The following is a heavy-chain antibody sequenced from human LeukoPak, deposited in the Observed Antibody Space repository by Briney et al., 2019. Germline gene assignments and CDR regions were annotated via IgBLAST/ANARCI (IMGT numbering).Heavy chain of an antibody. Sequence: SVTVSCKASGFAFTSSAVQWVRQTRGQRLEGIGWIVVGSGNTNYAQKFQERVTITRDMSTSTAYTELSSLRSEGTAVYYCAASPDYYDSSGYSYYFDYWGQGTLVTVSS. D-gene: IGHD3-22*01. CDR1: GFAFTSSA. CDR3: AASPDYYDSSGYSYYFDY. CDR2: IVVGSGNT. V-gene: IGHV1-58*01. J-gene: IGHJ4*02.